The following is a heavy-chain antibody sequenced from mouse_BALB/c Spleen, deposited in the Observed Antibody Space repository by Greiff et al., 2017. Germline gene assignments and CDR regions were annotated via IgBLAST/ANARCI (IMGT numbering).Heavy chain of an antibody. D-gene: IGHD2-3*01. CDR2: IDPANGNT. Sequence: EVQLQESGAELVKPGASVKLSCTASGFNFKDTYMHWVKQRPEQGLEWIGRIDPANGNTKYDPKFQGKATITADTSSNTAYLQLSSLTSEDTAVYYCARIYDYYAMDYWGQGTSVTVSS. J-gene: IGHJ4*01. CDR3: ARIYDYYAMDY. CDR1: GFNFKDTY. V-gene: IGHV14-3*02.